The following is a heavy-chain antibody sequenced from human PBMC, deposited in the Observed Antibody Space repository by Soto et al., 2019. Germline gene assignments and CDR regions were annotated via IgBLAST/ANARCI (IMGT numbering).Heavy chain of an antibody. CDR1: GYTFTSYG. CDR2: ISAYNGNT. J-gene: IGHJ6*03. CDR3: AAVPIGYSYGYPTGYYYMDV. V-gene: IGHV1-18*01. D-gene: IGHD5-18*01. Sequence: GASVKVSCKASGYTFTSYGISWVRQAPGQGLEWMGWISAYNGNTNYAQKFQDRVTMTTDTSTSTAYMELSSLRSEDTVVYYCAAVPIGYSYGYPTGYYYMDVWGKGTTVTVSS.